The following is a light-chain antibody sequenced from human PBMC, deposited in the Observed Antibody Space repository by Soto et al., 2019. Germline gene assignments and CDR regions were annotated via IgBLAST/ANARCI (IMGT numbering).Light chain of an antibody. J-gene: IGKJ5*01. CDR2: GAS. V-gene: IGKV3-20*01. CDR1: QRVSSNY. Sequence: GVTQSPGTLSLSPGERPTLSCRASQRVSSNYVVWYQEKPGQSPRLLIYGASSRATGIPNRFSGRGSGTDFALTISRLQPEDFAVYHGDAYEMLPITLGHGT. CDR3: DAYEMLPIT.